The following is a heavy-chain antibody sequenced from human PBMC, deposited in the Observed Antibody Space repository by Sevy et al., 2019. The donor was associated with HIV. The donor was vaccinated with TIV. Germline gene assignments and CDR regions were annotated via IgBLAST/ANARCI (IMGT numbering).Heavy chain of an antibody. D-gene: IGHD3-22*01. V-gene: IGHV3-33*01. CDR2: IWNDRSNK. Sequence: GGSLRLSCAASGFTFSSYGMHWVRQAPGKGLEWVAVIWNDRSNKHYADSVKGRFTISRDNSKNTLYLQMNSLRAEDTAVYYCASLPNNYYDSSGSSGDDAFDIWGHGTMVT. CDR1: GFTFSSYG. J-gene: IGHJ3*02. CDR3: ASLPNNYYDSSGSSGDDAFDI.